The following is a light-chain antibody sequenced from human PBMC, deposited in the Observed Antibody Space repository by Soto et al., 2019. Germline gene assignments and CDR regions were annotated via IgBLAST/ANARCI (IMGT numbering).Light chain of an antibody. CDR3: QQYGSSPQT. J-gene: IGKJ1*01. Sequence: ELVMTQSPATLSVSPGERATLSGRASQSVSSSYLAWYQQKPGQAPRLLIYGASSRATGIPDRFSGSGSGTDFTLTISRLEPEDFAVYYCQQYGSSPQTVGQGTKVDIK. V-gene: IGKV3-20*01. CDR1: QSVSSSY. CDR2: GAS.